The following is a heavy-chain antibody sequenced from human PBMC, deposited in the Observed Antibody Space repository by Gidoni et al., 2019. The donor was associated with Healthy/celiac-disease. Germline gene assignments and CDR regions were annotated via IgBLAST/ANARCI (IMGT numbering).Heavy chain of an antibody. J-gene: IGHJ3*02. CDR2: ISWNSGSI. Sequence: EVQLVESGGGLVQPGRSLRLSCSASGFTFADYAMHWVRQAPGNGLEWVSGISWNSGSIGYADSVKGRFTISRDNAKNSLYRQMNSLRAEDTALYYCARGRYCGGDCPYLDAFDIWGQGTMVTVSS. V-gene: IGHV3-9*01. CDR3: ARGRYCGGDCPYLDAFDI. CDR1: GFTFADYA. D-gene: IGHD2-21*02.